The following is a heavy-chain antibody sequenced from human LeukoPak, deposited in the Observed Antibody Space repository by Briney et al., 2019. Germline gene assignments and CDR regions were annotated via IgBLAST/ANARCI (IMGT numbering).Heavy chain of an antibody. CDR3: ARLIPQKWELPGKWFDP. CDR2: VSAYNGHT. D-gene: IGHD1-26*01. CDR1: GYTFSGFY. J-gene: IGHJ5*02. Sequence: VSVKLSCKASGYTFSGFYMHWVRQAPGQGLEWMGWVSAYNGHTNYAQKFQGRVTMTTDTSTSTASMELRSLRSDDTAVYYCARLIPQKWELPGKWFDPWGQGTLVTVSS. V-gene: IGHV1-18*04.